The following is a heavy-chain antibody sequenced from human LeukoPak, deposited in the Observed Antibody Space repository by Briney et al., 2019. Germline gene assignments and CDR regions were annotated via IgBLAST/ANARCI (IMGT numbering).Heavy chain of an antibody. D-gene: IGHD6-19*01. Sequence: GGSLRLSCAASGFTFSSYSMNWVRQAPGKGLEWVSYISSSSSTIYYADSVKGRFTISRDNAKNSLYLQMNSLRAEDTAVYYCARGGAVAGTFAFDIWGQGTMVTVSS. CDR2: ISSSSSTI. CDR3: ARGGAVAGTFAFDI. J-gene: IGHJ3*02. CDR1: GFTFSSYS. V-gene: IGHV3-48*04.